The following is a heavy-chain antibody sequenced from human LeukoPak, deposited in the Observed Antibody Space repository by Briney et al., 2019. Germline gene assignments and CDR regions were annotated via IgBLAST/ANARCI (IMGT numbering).Heavy chain of an antibody. CDR1: GGSLSGYY. J-gene: IGHJ5*02. Sequence: SQTLSLTCAVDGGSLSGYYWSWIRPPPGKGVGWVGEINHSGSTNYNPSLKSRVPIPVDTSKNQFTLKLSSVTAAETAGYYCARRGAVAGPWGQGTLVTVSS. CDR2: INHSGST. CDR3: ARRGAVAGP. V-gene: IGHV4-34*01. D-gene: IGHD6-19*01.